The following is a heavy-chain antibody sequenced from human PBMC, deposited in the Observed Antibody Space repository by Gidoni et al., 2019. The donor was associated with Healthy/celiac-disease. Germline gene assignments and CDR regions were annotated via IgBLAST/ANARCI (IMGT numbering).Heavy chain of an antibody. V-gene: IGHV4-31*03. CDR2: IYYSGST. CDR3: ARQGQTQRAARALGFFDY. J-gene: IGHJ4*02. Sequence: QVQLQESGPGLVKPSKTLSLTCTVSGGSLRSGGYYWSWIRQHPGKGLEWIGYIYYSGSTYYNPSLKSRVTISVDTSKNQFSLKLSSVTAADTAVYYCARQGQTQRAARALGFFDYWGQGTLVTVSS. D-gene: IGHD6-6*01. CDR1: GGSLRSGGYY.